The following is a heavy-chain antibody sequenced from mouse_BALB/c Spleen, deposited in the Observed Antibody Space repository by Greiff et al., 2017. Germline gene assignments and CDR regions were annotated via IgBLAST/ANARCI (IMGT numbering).Heavy chain of an antibody. Sequence: QVQLQQSGAELVRPGTSVKVSCKASGYAFTNYLIEWVKQRPGQGLEWIGVINPGSGGTNYNEKFKGKATLTADKSSSTAYMQLSSLTSDDSAVYYCARDGDYYGSSTWFAYWGQGTLVTVSA. D-gene: IGHD1-1*01. CDR3: ARDGDYYGSSTWFAY. V-gene: IGHV1-54*03. CDR2: INPGSGGT. J-gene: IGHJ3*01. CDR1: GYAFTNYL.